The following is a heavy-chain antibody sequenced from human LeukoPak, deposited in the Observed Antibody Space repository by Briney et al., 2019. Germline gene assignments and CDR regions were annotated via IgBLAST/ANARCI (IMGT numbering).Heavy chain of an antibody. CDR1: GYSISSGYY. CDR2: IYYSGST. J-gene: IGHJ6*03. CDR3: ARDLYRGYMDV. D-gene: IGHD4-11*01. Sequence: KPSETLSLTCAVSGYSISSGYYWGWIRQPPGKGLEWIGYIYYSGSTYYNPSLKSRVTISVDTSKNQFSLKLSSVTAADTAVYYCARDLYRGYMDVWGKGTTVTVSS. V-gene: IGHV4-30-4*08.